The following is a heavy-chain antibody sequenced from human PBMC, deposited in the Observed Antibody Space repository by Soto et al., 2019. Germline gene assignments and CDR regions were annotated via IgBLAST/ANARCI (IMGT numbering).Heavy chain of an antibody. V-gene: IGHV4-31*03. CDR2: IYYSGST. CDR1: GGSISSGGYY. CDR3: ARGRGIVATINRSLLFDY. D-gene: IGHD5-12*01. J-gene: IGHJ4*02. Sequence: QVQLQESGPGLVKPSQTLSLTCTVSGGSISSGGYYWSWIRQHPGKGLEWIGYIYYSGSTYYNPSRKSRVTISVDPSKNQFSLKLSSVTAADTAVYYCARGRGIVATINRSLLFDYWGQGTLVTVSS.